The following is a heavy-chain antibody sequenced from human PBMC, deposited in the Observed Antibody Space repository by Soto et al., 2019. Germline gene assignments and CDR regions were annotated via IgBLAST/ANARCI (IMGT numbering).Heavy chain of an antibody. Sequence: QVQLVQSGAAVKKPGASVKVSCKASGYTFTSYAMHWVRQAPGQRREWMGWINAGNGNTKYSQKFQDRVTITRDTAASTAYMELSSLRSEDTAVYYCAREGDYGDYNYWGQGTLVTVSS. CDR1: GYTFTSYA. CDR2: INAGNGNT. CDR3: AREGDYGDYNY. V-gene: IGHV1-3*01. J-gene: IGHJ4*02. D-gene: IGHD4-17*01.